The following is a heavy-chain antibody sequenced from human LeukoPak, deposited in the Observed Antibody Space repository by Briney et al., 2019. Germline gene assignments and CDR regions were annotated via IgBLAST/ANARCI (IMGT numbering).Heavy chain of an antibody. J-gene: IGHJ4*02. CDR2: IIPILGIA. CDR1: GGTFSSYT. CDR3: ARDRDGYSLNFDY. D-gene: IGHD5-24*01. V-gene: IGHV1-69*04. Sequence: SVKGSCKASGGTFSSYTISWVRQAPGQGLEWMGRIIPILGIANYAQKFQGRVTITADKSTSTAYMELSSLRSEDTAVYYCARDRDGYSLNFDYWGQGTLVTVSS.